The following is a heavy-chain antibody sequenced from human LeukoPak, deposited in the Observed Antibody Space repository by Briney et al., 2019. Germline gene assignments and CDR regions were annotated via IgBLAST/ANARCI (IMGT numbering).Heavy chain of an antibody. V-gene: IGHV3-30-3*01. CDR1: GFTFSSYA. D-gene: IGHD6-13*01. J-gene: IGHJ3*02. Sequence: GRSLRLSCAASGFTFSSYAMHWVRQAPGKGLERVAVISYDGSNKYYADSVKGRFTISRDNSKNTLYLQMNSLRAEDTAVYYCARESALAAAGAFDIWGQGTMVTVSS. CDR3: ARESALAAAGAFDI. CDR2: ISYDGSNK.